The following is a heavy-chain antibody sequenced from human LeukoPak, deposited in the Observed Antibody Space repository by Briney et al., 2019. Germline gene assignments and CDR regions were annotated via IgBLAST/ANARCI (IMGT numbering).Heavy chain of an antibody. CDR3: ARTMEGYCSGGSCYQYSYYMDV. D-gene: IGHD2-15*01. CDR1: GGSISSYY. Sequence: SETLSLTCTVSGGSISSYYWSWIRQPPGKGLEWIGYIYYSGSTNYNPSLKSRVTISVDTSKNQFPLKLTSVTAADTAVYYCARTMEGYCSGGSCYQYSYYMDVWGKGTTVTVSS. J-gene: IGHJ6*03. CDR2: IYYSGST. V-gene: IGHV4-59*01.